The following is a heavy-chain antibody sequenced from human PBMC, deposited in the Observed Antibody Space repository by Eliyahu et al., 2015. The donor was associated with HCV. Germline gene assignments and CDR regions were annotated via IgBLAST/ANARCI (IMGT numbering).Heavy chain of an antibody. CDR1: GFTFSXYG. CDR3: ARDADTSSHYSRFDY. J-gene: IGHJ4*02. Sequence: QVQLVESGGGVVQPGRSQRLSCTASGFTFSXYGIHWVRQAPGKGLGWVAVMWSDGRRKYYADSVKGRFTISRDNSKNSLYLQMNSLTAEDTAVYYCARDADTSSHYSRFDYWGQGTLVTVSS. CDR2: MWSDGRRK. D-gene: IGHD3-22*01. V-gene: IGHV3-33*01.